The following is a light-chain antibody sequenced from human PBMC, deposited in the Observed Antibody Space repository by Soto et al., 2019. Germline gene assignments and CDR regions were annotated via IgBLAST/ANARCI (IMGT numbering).Light chain of an antibody. J-gene: IGKJ1*01. Sequence: AIQMTQSPASLSASLGDRVTITCRASQGIRNDLGWYQQKPGKAPKLLIYAASSLQSGVPSRFRGSGSGTDFTLTISSLQPEDFEPYYCLQDYNYPLTFGQGTKVDIK. CDR2: AAS. CDR3: LQDYNYPLT. V-gene: IGKV1-6*01. CDR1: QGIRND.